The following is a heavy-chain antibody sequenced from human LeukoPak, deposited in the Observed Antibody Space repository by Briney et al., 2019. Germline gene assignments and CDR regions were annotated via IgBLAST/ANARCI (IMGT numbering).Heavy chain of an antibody. CDR3: ARALAAADSFDY. Sequence: SETLSLTCAVYGGSFSGYYWGWIRQPPGKGLEWIGEINHSGSTNYNPSLKSRVTISVDTSKNQFSLKLSSVTAADTAVYYCARALAAADSFDYWGQGTLVTVSS. D-gene: IGHD6-13*01. CDR2: INHSGST. V-gene: IGHV4-34*01. J-gene: IGHJ4*02. CDR1: GGSFSGYY.